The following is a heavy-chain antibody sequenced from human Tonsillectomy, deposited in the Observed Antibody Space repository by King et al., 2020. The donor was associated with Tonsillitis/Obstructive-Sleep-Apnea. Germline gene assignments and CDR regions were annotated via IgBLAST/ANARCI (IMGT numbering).Heavy chain of an antibody. Sequence: QLVQSGGGLVQPGGSLRLSCAASGFTLSRYWMHWVRQAPGKGLVWVSRINSDGSTPNYPDSVKGRFTISRDNAKNTLYLQRNSLRAEDTAVYYCARGYYDSGAYFDAFDIWGQGTMVTVSP. CDR2: INSDGSTP. CDR1: GFTLSRYW. D-gene: IGHD3-22*01. V-gene: IGHV3-74*02. J-gene: IGHJ3*02. CDR3: ARGYYDSGAYFDAFDI.